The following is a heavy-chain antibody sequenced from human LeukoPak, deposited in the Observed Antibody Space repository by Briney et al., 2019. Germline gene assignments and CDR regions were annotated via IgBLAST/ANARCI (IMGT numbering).Heavy chain of an antibody. Sequence: GGSLGLSCAASGFTVSSNYMSLVRQAPGKELQWVSVIYSGGSTYYADSVKGRFNISRDISKNTVYLQMNSLRAEDTAVYYCVRSGVLRYFGNSWGQGTLVTVSS. D-gene: IGHD3-9*01. CDR1: GFTVSSNY. CDR2: IYSGGST. J-gene: IGHJ4*02. V-gene: IGHV3-66*01. CDR3: VRSGVLRYFGNS.